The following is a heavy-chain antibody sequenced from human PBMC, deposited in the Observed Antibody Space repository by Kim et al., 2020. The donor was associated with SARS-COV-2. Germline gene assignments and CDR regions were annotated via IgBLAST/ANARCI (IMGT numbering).Heavy chain of an antibody. CDR2: T. CDR3: ALFYVRVVPLG. V-gene: IGHV3-23*01. Sequence: TYYADSVKGRFTIARDNSKTTLYLQMNSLRAEDTAVYYCALFYVRVVPLGWGQGTMVTVSS. J-gene: IGHJ3*01. D-gene: IGHD2-2*01.